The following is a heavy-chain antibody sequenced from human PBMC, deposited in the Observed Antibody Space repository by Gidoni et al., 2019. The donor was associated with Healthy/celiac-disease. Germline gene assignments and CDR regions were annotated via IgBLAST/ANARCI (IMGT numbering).Heavy chain of an antibody. CDR3: VKDPYPPRWYYDFWSGYYSHYYGMDV. V-gene: IGHV3-64D*06. J-gene: IGHJ6*02. D-gene: IGHD3-3*01. CDR1: GFTFSSYA. CDR2: ISSNGGST. Sequence: EVQLVESGGGLVQPGGSLRLSCSASGFTFSSYAMHWVRQAPGKGLEYVSAISSNGGSTDYEDSGKGRFTISRDNSKNTLYLQMSSLRAEDTAVYYCVKDPYPPRWYYDFWSGYYSHYYGMDVWGQGTTVTVSS.